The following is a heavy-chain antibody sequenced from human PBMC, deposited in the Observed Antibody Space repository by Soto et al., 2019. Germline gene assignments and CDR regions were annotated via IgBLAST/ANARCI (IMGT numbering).Heavy chain of an antibody. CDR2: ISAYNGNT. D-gene: IGHD2-15*01. CDR3: ARDSCSGGSCYLIGFWFDP. Sequence: GASVKVSCKASGYTFTSYGISWVRQAPGQGLERMGWISAYNGNTNYAQKLQGRVTMTTDTSTSTAYMELRSLRSDDTAVYYCARDSCSGGSCYLIGFWFDPWGQGTLVTVSS. V-gene: IGHV1-18*01. J-gene: IGHJ5*02. CDR1: GYTFTSYG.